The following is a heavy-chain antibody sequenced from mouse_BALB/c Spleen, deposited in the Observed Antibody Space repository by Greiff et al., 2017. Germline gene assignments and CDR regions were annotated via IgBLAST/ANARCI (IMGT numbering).Heavy chain of an antibody. J-gene: IGHJ3*01. CDR2: ISYDGSN. Sequence: DVKLQESGPGLVKPSQSLSLTCSVTGYSITSGYYWNWIRQFPGNKLEWMGYISYDGSNNYNPSLKNRISITRDTSKNQFFLKLNSVTTEDTATYYCAREEVYYGYDGWFAYWGQGTLVTVSA. CDR3: AREEVYYGYDGWFAY. D-gene: IGHD2-2*01. V-gene: IGHV3-6*02. CDR1: GYSITSGYY.